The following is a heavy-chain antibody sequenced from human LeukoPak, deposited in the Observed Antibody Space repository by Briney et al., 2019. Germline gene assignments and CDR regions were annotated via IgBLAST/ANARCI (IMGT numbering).Heavy chain of an antibody. CDR1: GYSISSTYY. D-gene: IGHD2-21*01. V-gene: IGHV4-38-2*02. CDR3: ARDRSGGALPAHPFDF. J-gene: IGHJ4*02. CDR2: VFHSGNT. Sequence: SETLSLTCTVSGYSISSTYYWGWIRQPPGKGLEWVGSVFHSGNTYYNPPLKSRLTISADTSKNQFSLTLTSVTAAYTAVYYCARDRSGGALPAHPFDFWGQGTLVTVSS.